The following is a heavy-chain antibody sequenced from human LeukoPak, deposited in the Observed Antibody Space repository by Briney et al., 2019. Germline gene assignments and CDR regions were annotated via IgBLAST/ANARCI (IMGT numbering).Heavy chain of an antibody. Sequence: GGSLRLSCAASGFTFSNYWMSWVRQAPGKGLEWVANIKYGGSEKYYVDSVKGRFTISRDNAKNSLYLQMNSLRAEDTAVYYCASSRNPLYYYYMDVWGKGTTVTVSS. CDR1: GFTFSNYW. CDR2: IKYGGSEK. D-gene: IGHD1-14*01. V-gene: IGHV3-7*01. CDR3: ASSRNPLYYYYMDV. J-gene: IGHJ6*03.